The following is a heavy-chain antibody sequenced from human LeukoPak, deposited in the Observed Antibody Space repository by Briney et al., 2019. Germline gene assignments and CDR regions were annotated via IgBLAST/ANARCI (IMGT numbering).Heavy chain of an antibody. Sequence: SETLSLTCTVSGGSISSSSYYWGWFRQPPGQGLEWIAYIYYNGFTQYTPSLRSRVTISGDTSKNQFSLKLSSVTAADTAVYYCARIGREPRPNWFDPWAREPWSSSPQ. CDR3: ARIGREPRPNWFDP. CDR1: GGSISSSSYY. D-gene: IGHD1-14*01. V-gene: IGHV4-39*07. J-gene: IGHJ5*02. CDR2: IYYNGFT.